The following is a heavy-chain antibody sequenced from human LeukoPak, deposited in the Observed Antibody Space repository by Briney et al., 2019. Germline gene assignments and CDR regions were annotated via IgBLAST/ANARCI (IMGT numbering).Heavy chain of an antibody. CDR3: ATVNGDWNSTSDAFDI. CDR2: IIPFFGTT. J-gene: IGHJ3*02. D-gene: IGHD1-7*01. Sequence: SVKVSCKASGGIFTSYAVSWVRQTPGQGLEWMGGIIPFFGTTNYAQRFQGRVTITADKSTSTAYMELSGLRSEDTAMYYCATVNGDWNSTSDAFDIWGQGTMVTVSS. V-gene: IGHV1-69*06. CDR1: GGIFTSYA.